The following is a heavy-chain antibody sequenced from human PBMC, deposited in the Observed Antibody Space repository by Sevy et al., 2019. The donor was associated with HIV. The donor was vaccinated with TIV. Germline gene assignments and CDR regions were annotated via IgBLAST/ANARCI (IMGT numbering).Heavy chain of an antibody. D-gene: IGHD2-2*01. V-gene: IGHV4-34*01. CDR2: INHSGST. Sequence: SDTLSLTCAVYGGSFSGYYWSWIRQPPGKGLEWIGEINHSGSTNYNPSLKSRVTISVDTSKNQFSLKLSSVTAADTAVYYCARGGRTYARGWFDPWGQGTLVTVSS. J-gene: IGHJ5*02. CDR3: ARGGRTYARGWFDP. CDR1: GGSFSGYY.